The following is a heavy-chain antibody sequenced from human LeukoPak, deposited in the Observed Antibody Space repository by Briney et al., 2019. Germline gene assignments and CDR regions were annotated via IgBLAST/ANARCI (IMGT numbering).Heavy chain of an antibody. Sequence: SVKVSCKASGFTFTSSAVQWVRQARGQRLERIGWIVVGSGNTNYAQKFQERVTITRDMSTSTAYMELSSLRSEDTAVYYCAAATRFGELTYFDYWGQGTLVTVSS. J-gene: IGHJ4*02. CDR3: AAATRFGELTYFDY. V-gene: IGHV1-58*01. CDR1: GFTFTSSA. D-gene: IGHD3-10*01. CDR2: IVVGSGNT.